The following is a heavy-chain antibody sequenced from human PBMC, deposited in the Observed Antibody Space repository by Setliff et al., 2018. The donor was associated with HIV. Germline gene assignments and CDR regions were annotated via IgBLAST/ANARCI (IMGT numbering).Heavy chain of an antibody. CDR3: ARVQMAYAAFDV. Sequence: SETLSLTCSVSGAAIEDDDWSWIRQPPGRGLEWIGYISTMGGTKYNPSLKSRVTISVDTSKRQFSLNLSSVTAADTAVYYCARVQMAYAAFDVWGQGTMVTVSS. CDR2: ISTMGGT. CDR1: GAAIEDDD. V-gene: IGHV4-4*09. D-gene: IGHD4-17*01. J-gene: IGHJ3*01.